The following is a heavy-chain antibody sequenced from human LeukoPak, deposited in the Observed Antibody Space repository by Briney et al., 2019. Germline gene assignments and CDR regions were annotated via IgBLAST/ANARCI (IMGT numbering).Heavy chain of an antibody. Sequence: KPSETLSLTCTVSGGSISSGSYYWSWIRQPAGKGLEWIGRIYTSGSTNYNPSLKSRVTISVDTSKNQFSLKLSSVTAADAAVYYCARSQLSWYESFQHWGQGTLVTVSS. J-gene: IGHJ1*01. CDR3: ARSQLSWYESFQH. CDR1: GGSISSGSYY. V-gene: IGHV4-61*02. D-gene: IGHD6-13*01. CDR2: IYTSGST.